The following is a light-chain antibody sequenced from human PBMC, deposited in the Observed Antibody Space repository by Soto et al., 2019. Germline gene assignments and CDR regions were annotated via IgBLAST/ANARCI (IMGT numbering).Light chain of an antibody. CDR2: DVS. V-gene: IGLV2-11*01. CDR1: SSDVGAYNY. Sequence: QSVLTQPRSVSGYPGQPVTISCTGTSSDVGAYNYVSWYQQHPGKAPKLMIYDVSKRPSGVPDRFFGSKSGNTASLTISGLQAEDEADYYCCSYAGSYTLVFGGGTQLTVL. J-gene: IGLJ2*01. CDR3: CSYAGSYTLV.